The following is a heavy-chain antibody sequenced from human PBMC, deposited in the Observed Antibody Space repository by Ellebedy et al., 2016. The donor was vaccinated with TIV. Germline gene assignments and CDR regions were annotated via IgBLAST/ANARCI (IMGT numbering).Heavy chain of an antibody. V-gene: IGHV3-30*02. D-gene: IGHD4-17*01. Sequence: PGGSLRLSCAASGFTFGSYGMHWVRQAPGKGLEWVAFIRYDGSNKYYADSVKGRFTISRDNSKNTLYLQMNSLRAEDTAVYYCAKDRLRFLDYWGQGTLVTVSS. CDR3: AKDRLRFLDY. J-gene: IGHJ4*02. CDR2: IRYDGSNK. CDR1: GFTFGSYG.